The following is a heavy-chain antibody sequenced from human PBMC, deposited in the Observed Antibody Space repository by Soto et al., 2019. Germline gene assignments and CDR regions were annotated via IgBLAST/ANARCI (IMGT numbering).Heavy chain of an antibody. CDR2: IYYSGST. CDR3: ARAGYSYGWSTIDY. D-gene: IGHD5-18*01. CDR1: GGSVSSGSHY. V-gene: IGHV4-61*01. J-gene: IGHJ4*02. Sequence: PSETLSLTCTVSGGSVSSGSHYWSWIRHPPGKGLEWIGYIYYSGSTNYNPPLKSRVTISVDTSKNQFSLKLSSVTAADTAVYYCARAGYSYGWSTIDYWGQGTLVTVSS.